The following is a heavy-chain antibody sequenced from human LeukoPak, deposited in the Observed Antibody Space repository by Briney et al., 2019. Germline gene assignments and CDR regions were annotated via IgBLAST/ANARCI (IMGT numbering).Heavy chain of an antibody. V-gene: IGHV1-2*02. CDR2: INPNSGGT. CDR3: ARAAACSGGSCDMYNWFDP. CDR1: GYTFTGYY. D-gene: IGHD2-15*01. J-gene: IGHJ5*02. Sequence: GASVKVSCKASGYTFTGYYMHWVRQAPGQGLEWMGWINPNSGGTNYAQKFQGRVTMTRDTSISTAYMELSRLRSDDTAVYYCARAAACSGGSCDMYNWFDPWGQGTLVTVSS.